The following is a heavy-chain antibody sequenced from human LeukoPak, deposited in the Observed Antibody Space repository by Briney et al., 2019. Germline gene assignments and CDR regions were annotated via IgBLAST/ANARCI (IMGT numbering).Heavy chain of an antibody. Sequence: GGSLRLSCAASGFTFGCYAMNWVRQAPGKGLEWVSTISGRGDSTYYADPAKGRFTISRDNSKNTLSLQMNSLRAEDTAVYYCAKAGYCGGDCYSPYQTNWFDPWGQGTLVTVSS. J-gene: IGHJ5*02. D-gene: IGHD2-21*02. CDR3: AKAGYCGGDCYSPYQTNWFDP. V-gene: IGHV3-23*01. CDR2: ISGRGDST. CDR1: GFTFGCYA.